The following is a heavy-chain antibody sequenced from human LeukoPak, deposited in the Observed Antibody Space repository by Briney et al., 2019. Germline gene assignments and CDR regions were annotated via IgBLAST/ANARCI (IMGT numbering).Heavy chain of an antibody. J-gene: IGHJ4*02. CDR1: GGSISSYY. CDR3: ASSSSGWENFHY. CDR2: IYYSGST. V-gene: IGHV4-59*01. D-gene: IGHD6-19*01. Sequence: PSETLSLTCTVSGGSISSYYWSWIRQPPGKGLEWIGYIYYSGSTNYNPSLRSRVTISVDTSKNQFSLNLRSVTAADTAVYYCASSSSGWENFHYWGQGTLVTVSS.